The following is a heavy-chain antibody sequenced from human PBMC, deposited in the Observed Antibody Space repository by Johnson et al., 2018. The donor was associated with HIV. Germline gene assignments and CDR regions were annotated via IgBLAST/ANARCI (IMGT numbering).Heavy chain of an antibody. Sequence: VQLVESGGGLVQPGGSLRLSCAASGFTFSSYWMNWVRQAPGKGLQWVANIKQDGSEKYYVDSVNGRFTISRDNAKNSLYLQMNSLRAEDTAVYYCARDVMEDFWSGSFDAFDIWGQGTMVTVSP. J-gene: IGHJ3*02. CDR2: IKQDGSEK. D-gene: IGHD3-3*01. CDR3: ARDVMEDFWSGSFDAFDI. CDR1: GFTFSSYW. V-gene: IGHV3-7*05.